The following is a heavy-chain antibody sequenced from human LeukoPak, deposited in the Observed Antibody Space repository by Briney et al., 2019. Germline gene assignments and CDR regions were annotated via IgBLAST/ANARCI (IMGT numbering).Heavy chain of an antibody. Sequence: PGGSLRLSCAASGFTFDDYAMHWVRQGPGKGLEWVANINQDGSAKYYVDSVKGRFTISRDNSKNTLYLQMNSLRAEDTAVCYCAKAPELLRFYYYYYMDVWGKGTTVTVSS. CDR2: INQDGSAK. D-gene: IGHD1-26*01. CDR3: AKAPELLRFYYYYYMDV. V-gene: IGHV3-7*03. CDR1: GFTFDDYA. J-gene: IGHJ6*03.